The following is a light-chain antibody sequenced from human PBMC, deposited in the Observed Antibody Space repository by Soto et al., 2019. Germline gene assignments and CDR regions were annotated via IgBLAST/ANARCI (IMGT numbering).Light chain of an antibody. CDR1: QSVSIL. V-gene: IGKV3-20*01. CDR2: GAS. CDR3: QQYGSSPWT. Sequence: EIVMTQSPATLSVSPGEIATLSFSASQSVSILLAWYQQKPGQAPRLLIYGASSRATGIPDRFSGSGSGTDFTLTISRLEPEDFAVYYCQQYGSSPWTFGQGTKVDIK. J-gene: IGKJ1*01.